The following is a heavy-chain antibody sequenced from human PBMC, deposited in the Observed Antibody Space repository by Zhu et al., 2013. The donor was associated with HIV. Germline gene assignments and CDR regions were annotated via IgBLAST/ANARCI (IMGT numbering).Heavy chain of an antibody. CDR2: IYYSGST. CDR3: ARVWGEYPSSLSWYFDL. J-gene: IGHJ2*01. V-gene: IGHV4-30-4*01. D-gene: IGHD2-2*01. Sequence: QVQLQESGPGLVKPSQTLSLTCTVSGGSISSGDYYWSWIRQPPGKGLEWIGYIYYSGSTYYNPSLKSRVTISVDTSKNQFSLKLSSVTAADTAVYYCARVWGEYPSSLSWYFDLWGRGTLVTVSS. CDR1: GGSISSGDYY.